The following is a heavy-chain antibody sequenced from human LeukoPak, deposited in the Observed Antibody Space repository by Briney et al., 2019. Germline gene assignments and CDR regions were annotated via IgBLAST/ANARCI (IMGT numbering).Heavy chain of an antibody. D-gene: IGHD3-22*01. CDR1: GYTFTRYD. J-gene: IGHJ5*01. CDR2: MNPTSGNT. V-gene: IGHV1-8*01. Sequence: ASVKVSCKASGYTFTRYDVNWVRQAPGQGPEWMGWMNPTSGNTDYAQEFQGRVTMTRDTSISTAYMELSSLRSEDTAVYYCARGSRYYYASDGSPFDFWGQGTLVTVSS. CDR3: ARGSRYYYASDGSPFDF.